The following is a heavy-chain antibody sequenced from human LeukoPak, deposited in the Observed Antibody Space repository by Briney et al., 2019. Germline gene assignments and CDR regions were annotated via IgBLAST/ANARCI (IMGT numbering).Heavy chain of an antibody. CDR3: VATPLRYFDWLLFSGFDY. Sequence: SETLSLTCTVSGGSISSSSYYWGWIRQPAGKGLEWIGRIYTSGSTNYNPSLKSRLTISVDTSKNQFSLKLSSVTAADTAVYYCVATPLRYFDWLLFSGFDYWGQGTLVTVSS. J-gene: IGHJ4*02. V-gene: IGHV4-61*02. CDR1: GGSISSSSYY. D-gene: IGHD3-9*01. CDR2: IYTSGST.